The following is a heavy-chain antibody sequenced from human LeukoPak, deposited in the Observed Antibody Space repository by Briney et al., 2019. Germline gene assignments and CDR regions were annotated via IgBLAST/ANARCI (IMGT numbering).Heavy chain of an antibody. V-gene: IGHV4-34*01. J-gene: IGHJ4*02. D-gene: IGHD3-10*01. Sequence: NTSETLSLTCAVYGGSFSGYSWNWIRQPPVKGLEWIGEINHSGGTNYNPSLKSRVTISVDTSKKQFSLKLSSVTAADTAVYYCARGVDYYGVWGQGTLVTVSS. CDR1: GGSFSGYS. CDR2: INHSGGT. CDR3: ARGVDYYGV.